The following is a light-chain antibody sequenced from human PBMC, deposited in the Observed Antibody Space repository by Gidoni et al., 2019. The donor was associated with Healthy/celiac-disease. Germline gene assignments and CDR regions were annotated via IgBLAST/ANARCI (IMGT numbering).Light chain of an antibody. V-gene: IGKV1-27*01. J-gene: IGKJ2*04. CDR1: QGISNY. CDR3: QKYNSAPCS. CDR2: AAS. Sequence: DIQMTQSPSSLSASVGDRVTITCWASQGISNYLAWYQQKPGRVPKLLIYAASTLQSGVPSRFSGSGSGTDFTLTISSLQPEDVATYYCQKYNSAPCSFXQXTKLEIK.